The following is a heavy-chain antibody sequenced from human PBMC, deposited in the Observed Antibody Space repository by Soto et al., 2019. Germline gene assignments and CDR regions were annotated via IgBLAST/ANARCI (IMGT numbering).Heavy chain of an antibody. CDR2: INHSGSS. CDR3: ARGVSLMVVAQTEAPDHYYYDS. Sequence: PSETLSLTCAVYGGSFNGHYWSWIRQPPGKGLEWIGEINHSGSSNYNPSLKSRVSLSADASKDQFSLRLSSVTAADRAMYFCARGVSLMVVAQTEAPDHYYYDSWGQGTLLTVSS. J-gene: IGHJ4*02. CDR1: GGSFNGHY. V-gene: IGHV4-34*01. D-gene: IGHD2-21*01.